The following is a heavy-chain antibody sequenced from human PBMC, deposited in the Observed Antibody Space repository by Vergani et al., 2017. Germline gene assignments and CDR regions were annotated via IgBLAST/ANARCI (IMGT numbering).Heavy chain of an antibody. CDR3: AKALPKNWGNNWFDP. J-gene: IGHJ5*02. Sequence: EVQLLESGGGLVQPGGSLRLSCAASGFTFSSYAMSWVRQAPGQGLEWVSAISGSGGSRYYADSVKGRFTISRDNSKNTLYLQMNSLRAEDTAVYYCAKALPKNWGNNWFDPWGQGTLVTVSS. V-gene: IGHV3-23*01. CDR1: GFTFSSYA. D-gene: IGHD7-27*01. CDR2: ISGSGGSR.